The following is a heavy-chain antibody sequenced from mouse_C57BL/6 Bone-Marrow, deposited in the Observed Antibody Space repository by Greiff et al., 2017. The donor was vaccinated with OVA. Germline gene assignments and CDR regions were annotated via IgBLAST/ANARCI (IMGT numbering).Heavy chain of an antibody. CDR3: ARWGGDTLFDY. Sequence: QVQLQQPGAELVRPGTSVKLSCKASGYTFTSYWMHWVKQRPGQGLEWIGVIDPSDSYTNYNQKFKGKATLTVDTSSSTAYMQLSSLTSEDSAVYYCARWGGDTLFDYWGQGNTLTVSS. CDR1: GYTFTSYW. D-gene: IGHD3-3*01. CDR2: IDPSDSYT. V-gene: IGHV1-59*01. J-gene: IGHJ2*01.